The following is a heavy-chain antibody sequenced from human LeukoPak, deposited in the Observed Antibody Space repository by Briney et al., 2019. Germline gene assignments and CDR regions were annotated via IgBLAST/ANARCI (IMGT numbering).Heavy chain of an antibody. D-gene: IGHD3-10*01. V-gene: IGHV1-69*04. CDR2: IIPILGIA. CDR1: GYTFTSYG. Sequence: SVKVSCKASGYTFTSYGISWVRQAPGQGLEWMGRIIPILGIANYAQKFQGRVTITADKSTSTAYMELSSLRSEDTAVYYCARDMSSGSCLQGDAFDIWGQGTMVTVSS. J-gene: IGHJ3*02. CDR3: ARDMSSGSCLQGDAFDI.